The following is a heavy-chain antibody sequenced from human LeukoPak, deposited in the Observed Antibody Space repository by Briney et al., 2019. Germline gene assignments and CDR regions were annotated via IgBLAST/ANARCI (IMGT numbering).Heavy chain of an antibody. CDR3: AREPYSSSWYFDY. V-gene: IGHV4-39*07. CDR2: IYYSGST. J-gene: IGHJ4*02. Sequence: SGTLSLTCTVSGGSISSSSYYWGWIRQPPGKGLEWIGSIYYSGSTYYNPSLKSRVTISVDTSKNQFSLKLSSVTAADTAVYYCAREPYSSSWYFDYWGQGTLVTVSS. CDR1: GGSISSSSYY. D-gene: IGHD6-13*01.